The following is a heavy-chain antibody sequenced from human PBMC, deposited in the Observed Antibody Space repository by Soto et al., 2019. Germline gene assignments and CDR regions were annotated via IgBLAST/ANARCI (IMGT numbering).Heavy chain of an antibody. D-gene: IGHD2-8*01. V-gene: IGHV3-53*04. Sequence: EVQLMESGGGLVQPGGSLRLSCAASGFTVNTNYMSWVRQATGKGLECVSIIYSGGSTYYADSVKGRFTISRRNSENTLYLQMNSLKDEDTSVYYCARELTLDYWGQGTLVTVSS. CDR3: ARELTLDY. J-gene: IGHJ4*02. CDR1: GFTVNTNY. CDR2: IYSGGST.